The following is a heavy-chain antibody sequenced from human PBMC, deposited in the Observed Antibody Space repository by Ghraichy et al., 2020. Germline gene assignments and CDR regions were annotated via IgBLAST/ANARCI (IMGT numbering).Heavy chain of an antibody. J-gene: IGHJ6*02. V-gene: IGHV3-15*01. CDR1: GFTFSNAW. D-gene: IGHD3-22*01. CDR3: TTELYLDPSGFYPMDV. Sequence: GGSLRLSCAASGFTFSNAWMSWVRQAPGKGLEWVGRMRSKTDGGTTDYAAPVKGRFTISRDDSKNTLYLQMNSLKTDDTAVYYCTTELYLDPSGFYPMDVWGQGTTVTVSS. CDR2: MRSKTDGGTT.